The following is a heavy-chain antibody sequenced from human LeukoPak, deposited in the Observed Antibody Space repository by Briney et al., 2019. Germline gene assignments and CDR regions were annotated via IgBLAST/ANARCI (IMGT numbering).Heavy chain of an antibody. CDR2: INTDGSST. J-gene: IGHJ4*02. CDR1: GFTFSSYW. D-gene: IGHD6-6*01. Sequence: QPGGSLSLSCVASGFTFSSYWMHWVRQAPGKGLVWVSRINTDGSSTTYADSVSGRFTISRDNAKNTLYLQMNSLRAEDTAVFYCARGYSSSYRIDYRGQGTLVTVSS. CDR3: ARGYSSSYRIDY. V-gene: IGHV3-74*01.